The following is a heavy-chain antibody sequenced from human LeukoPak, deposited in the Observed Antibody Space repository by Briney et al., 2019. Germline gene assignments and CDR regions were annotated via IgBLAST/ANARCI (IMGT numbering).Heavy chain of an antibody. CDR3: ARQTDYSSGWNDAFDI. V-gene: IGHV5-51*01. J-gene: IGHJ3*02. Sequence: GESLKISCKGSGYSFTSYWIGWVRQMPGKGLEWMGIIYPGDSDTRYSPSFQGQVTISADKSISTAYLQWSSLKASDTAMYYCARQTDYSSGWNDAFDIWGQGTMVTVSS. CDR1: GYSFTSYW. D-gene: IGHD6-19*01. CDR2: IYPGDSDT.